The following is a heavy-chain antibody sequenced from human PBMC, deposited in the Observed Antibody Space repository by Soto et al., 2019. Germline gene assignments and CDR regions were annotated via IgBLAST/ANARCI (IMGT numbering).Heavy chain of an antibody. CDR2: ITSVSGVT. CDR3: TPYTGTYRDY. Sequence: PGGTLRLSCVASGLRFTSYGMSRVRQAPGRGLEWVSSITSVSGVTFYADSVKGRCTISRDNAKNSLHLQMNSLRAEDTAVYYCTPYTGTYRDYWGLGTLVTVSS. CDR1: GLRFTSYG. J-gene: IGHJ4*02. V-gene: IGHV3-21*01. D-gene: IGHD1-26*01.